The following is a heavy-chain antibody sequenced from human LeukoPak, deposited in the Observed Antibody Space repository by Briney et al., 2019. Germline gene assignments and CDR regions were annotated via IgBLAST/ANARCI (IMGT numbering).Heavy chain of an antibody. V-gene: IGHV3-33*08. CDR2: ISDDGDNE. Sequence: GGSLRLSCAASGFNFSTCGMHWVRQAPGKRLEWVAVISDDGDNEHSADSVKGRFTISRDNSKKTLYLQMNSLRAEDTAVYYCAELGITMIGGVWGKGTTVTISS. CDR3: AELGITMIGGV. CDR1: GFNFSTCG. D-gene: IGHD3-10*02. J-gene: IGHJ6*04.